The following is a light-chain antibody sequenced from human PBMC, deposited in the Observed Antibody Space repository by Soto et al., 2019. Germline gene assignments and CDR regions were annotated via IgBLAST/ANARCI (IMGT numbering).Light chain of an antibody. CDR2: EVS. CDR1: SSDVGSYNL. J-gene: IGLJ2*01. CDR3: CSCGGPPPPVV. Sequence: QSVLTQPASVSGSPGQSITISCTGTSSDVGSYNLVSWYQQHPGKVPKLMIYEVSKRPSGVSNRFSGSKSGNTASLTISGRRGGGGGVFYWCSCGGPPPPVVLGGGNKLPV. V-gene: IGLV2-23*02.